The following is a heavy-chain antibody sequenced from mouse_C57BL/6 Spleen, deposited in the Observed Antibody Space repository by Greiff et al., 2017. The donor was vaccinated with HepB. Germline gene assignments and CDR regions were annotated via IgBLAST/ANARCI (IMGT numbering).Heavy chain of an antibody. J-gene: IGHJ3*01. CDR2: IYPGDGDT. Sequence: LVEPGPELVKPGASVKLSCKASGYAFSSSWMNWVKQRPGKGLEWIGRIYPGDGDTNYNGKFKGKATLTADKSSSTAYMQLSSLTSEDSAVYFCARNYYGSAWFAYWGQGTLVTVSA. CDR3: ARNYYGSAWFAY. CDR1: GYAFSSSW. V-gene: IGHV1-82*01. D-gene: IGHD1-1*01.